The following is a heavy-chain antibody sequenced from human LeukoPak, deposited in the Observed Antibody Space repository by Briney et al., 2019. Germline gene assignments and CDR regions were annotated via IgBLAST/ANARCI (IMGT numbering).Heavy chain of an antibody. CDR1: GGSFSGYY. CDR3: ARGRRSLNY. Sequence: SETPSLTCAVYGGSFSGYYWSWIRQPPGKGLEWIGEINHSGSTNYNPSLKSRVTISVDTSKNQFSLKLSSVTAADTAVYYCARGRRSLNYWGQGTLVTVSS. V-gene: IGHV4-34*01. D-gene: IGHD3-3*01. J-gene: IGHJ4*02. CDR2: INHSGST.